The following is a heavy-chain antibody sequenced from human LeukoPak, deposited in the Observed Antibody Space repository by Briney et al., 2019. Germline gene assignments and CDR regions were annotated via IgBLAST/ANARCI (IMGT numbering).Heavy chain of an antibody. CDR1: GGSFSGYH. CDR3: ARGSKLYYYDSSGYYIFDY. V-gene: IGHV4-34*01. Sequence: SETLSLTCAVYGGSFSGYHWSWIRQPPGKGLEWIGEINHSGSTNYNPSLKSRVTISVDTSKNQFSLKLSSVTAADTAVYYCARGSKLYYYDSSGYYIFDYWGQGTLVTVSS. D-gene: IGHD3-22*01. CDR2: INHSGST. J-gene: IGHJ4*02.